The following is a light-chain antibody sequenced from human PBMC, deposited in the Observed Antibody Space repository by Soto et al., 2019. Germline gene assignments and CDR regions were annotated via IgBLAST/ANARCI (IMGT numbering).Light chain of an antibody. V-gene: IGKV3-20*01. CDR2: GAS. CDR1: QSVSSSH. Sequence: DIVLTQSPGTLSLPPGERAILSCSASQSVSSSHLAWYQQKPGQAPRLLIYGASSRATRIPDRFSGSGSGTDFSLTISRLEPEDFAVYDCQHYGTSPPALTFGGGTKVEIK. CDR3: QHYGTSPPALT. J-gene: IGKJ4*01.